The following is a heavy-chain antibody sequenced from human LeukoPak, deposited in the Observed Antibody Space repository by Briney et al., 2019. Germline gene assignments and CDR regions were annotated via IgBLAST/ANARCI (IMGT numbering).Heavy chain of an antibody. CDR1: GYTFTGYY. D-gene: IGHD2-2*01. J-gene: IGHJ3*02. CDR2: INPNSGGT. V-gene: IGHV1-2*02. CDR3: ARVNQLLGGYTFDM. Sequence: ASVKVSYKASGYTFTGYYIHWVRQAPGQGPEWMGWINPNSGGTNYALNFQGRVAMTRDTSVTTAYMDLSRLRSDDTAFYYCARVNQLLGGYTFDMWGQGTLITVSS.